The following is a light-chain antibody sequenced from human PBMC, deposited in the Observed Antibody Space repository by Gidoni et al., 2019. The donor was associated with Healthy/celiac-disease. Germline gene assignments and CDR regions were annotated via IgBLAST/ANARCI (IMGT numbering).Light chain of an antibody. V-gene: IGKV3-15*01. J-gene: IGKJ2*01. CDR1: QSVSSN. Sequence: EIVMTQSPATLSVPPGERATLSCRASQSVSSNLAWYQQKPGQAPRLLIYGASTRATGIPARFSCSGSGTEFTLTLSSLQSEDFAVYYCQQYNNWPPYTFGQGTKLEIK. CDR2: GAS. CDR3: QQYNNWPPYT.